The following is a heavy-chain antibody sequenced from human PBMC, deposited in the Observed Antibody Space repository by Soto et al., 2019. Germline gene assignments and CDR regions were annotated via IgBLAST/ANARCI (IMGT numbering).Heavy chain of an antibody. CDR3: ARVPGP. Sequence: SETLSLTCAVSGGSISRGCYSWSWILQPPGKGLEWIGYIYHSGSTYYNPSLKSRVTISVDRSKNQFSLKLSSVTAADTAVYYCARVPGPWGQGTLVTVSS. V-gene: IGHV4-30-2*01. CDR2: IYHSGST. J-gene: IGHJ5*02. CDR1: GGSISRGCYS.